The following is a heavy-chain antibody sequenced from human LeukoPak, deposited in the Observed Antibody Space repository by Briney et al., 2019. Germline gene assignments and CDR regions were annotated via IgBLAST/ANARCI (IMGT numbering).Heavy chain of an antibody. CDR2: ISSSSSYI. J-gene: IGHJ4*02. V-gene: IGHV3-21*01. D-gene: IGHD3-3*01. CDR1: GFTFSSYS. CDR3: ARDATRSYDFWSGYYTGGFVDY. Sequence: GGSLRLSCAASGFTFSSYSMNWVRQAPGKGLEWVSSISSSSSYIYYADSVKGRFTISRDNAKNSLYLQMNSLRAEDTAVYYCARDATRSYDFWSGYYTGGFVDYWGQGTLVTVSS.